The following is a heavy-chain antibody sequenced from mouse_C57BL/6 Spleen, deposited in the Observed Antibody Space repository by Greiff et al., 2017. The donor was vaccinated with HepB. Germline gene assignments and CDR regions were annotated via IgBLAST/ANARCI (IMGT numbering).Heavy chain of an antibody. Sequence: EVQLVESGGDLVKPGGSLKLSCAASGFTFSSYGMSWVRQTPDKRLEWVATISSGGSYTYYPDSVKGRFTISRDNAKNTLYLQMSSLKSEDTAMYYWALDSSVNYAMDYWGQGTSVTVSS. CDR3: ALDSSVNYAMDY. V-gene: IGHV5-6*01. J-gene: IGHJ4*01. CDR1: GFTFSSYG. CDR2: ISSGGSYT. D-gene: IGHD3-2*02.